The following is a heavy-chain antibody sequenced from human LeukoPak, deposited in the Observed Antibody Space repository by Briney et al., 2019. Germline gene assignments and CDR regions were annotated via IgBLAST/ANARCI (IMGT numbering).Heavy chain of an antibody. CDR2: ISYDGSNK. V-gene: IGHV3-30-3*01. Sequence: QPGGSLRLSCAASGFTFSSYAMHWVRQAPGKGLEWVAVISYDGSNKYYADSVKGRFTISRDNSKNTLYLQMNSLRAEDTAVYYCGSGWTFDYWGQGTLVTVSS. CDR1: GFTFSSYA. J-gene: IGHJ4*02. CDR3: GSGWTFDY. D-gene: IGHD6-19*01.